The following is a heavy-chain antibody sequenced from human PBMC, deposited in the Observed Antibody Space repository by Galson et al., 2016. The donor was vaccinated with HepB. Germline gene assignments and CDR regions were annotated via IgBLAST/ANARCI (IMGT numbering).Heavy chain of an antibody. CDR3: VKEGQWLVLGYYYEMDV. J-gene: IGHJ6*02. CDR1: GFTFSNSA. CDR2: ISSNGRNT. D-gene: IGHD6-19*01. Sequence: SLRLSCAASGFTFSNSAMHWVRQAPGKGLEHVSAISSNGRNTYYADSAKGRFTISRDNSRKTLYLQMSSLRAEDTAVYYCVKEGQWLVLGYYYEMDVWGPGTTVTVPS. V-gene: IGHV3-64D*06.